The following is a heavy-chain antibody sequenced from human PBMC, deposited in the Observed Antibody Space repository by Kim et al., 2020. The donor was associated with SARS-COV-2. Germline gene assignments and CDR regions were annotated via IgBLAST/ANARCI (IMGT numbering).Heavy chain of an antibody. Sequence: VKGRFTISTDSSKNTLYLQVNSLRPEDTAIYYCAKDRRRYCGGDCFQPNYWGQGTLVTVSS. V-gene: IGHV3-30*02. CDR3: AKDRRRYCGGDCFQPNY. D-gene: IGHD2-21*01. J-gene: IGHJ4*02.